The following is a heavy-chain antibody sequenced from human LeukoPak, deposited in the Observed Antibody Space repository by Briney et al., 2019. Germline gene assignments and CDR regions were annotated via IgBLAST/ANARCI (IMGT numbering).Heavy chain of an antibody. CDR3: ARDLGVRGVIQIQVFLD. J-gene: IGHJ4*02. V-gene: IGHV3-23*01. D-gene: IGHD3-10*01. Sequence: GGSLRLSCAASGFTFSFYTMSWVRQAPGKGLEWVSGLSGSGGSTYYSDSVKGRFTISRDNSKNTLYLQIDFLTAEDTAVYYCARDLGVRGVIQIQVFLDWGQGTLVTVSS. CDR1: GFTFSFYT. CDR2: LSGSGGST.